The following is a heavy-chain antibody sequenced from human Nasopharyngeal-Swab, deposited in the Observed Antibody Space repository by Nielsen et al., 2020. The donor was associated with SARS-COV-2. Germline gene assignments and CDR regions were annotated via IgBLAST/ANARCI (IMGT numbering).Heavy chain of an antibody. CDR3: ARPGSSGSYDAFDI. CDR1: AFTFSSYL. J-gene: IGHJ3*02. D-gene: IGHD6-19*01. CDR2: INSDGSST. Sequence: GSLKISCSASAFTFSSYLMHPVRPPPRKGLVWVSRINSDGSSTRDADSVKGRFTISRDNAKNTLYLQMNSLRAEDTAVYYCARPGSSGSYDAFDIWGQGTMVTVSS. V-gene: IGHV3-74*01.